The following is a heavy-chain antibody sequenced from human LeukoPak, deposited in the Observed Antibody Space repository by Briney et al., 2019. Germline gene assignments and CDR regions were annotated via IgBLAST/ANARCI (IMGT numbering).Heavy chain of an antibody. V-gene: IGHV4-39*01. Sequence: SETLSLTCTVSGGSIRGSSDYWGWIRQSPGKGLEWIGTIYYSGSTYYNPSLKSRVTISVDTSKNQFYVKLTSVTAADTAVYYCARNESVLGTTGLNDFFDDWGQGTLVTDSS. CDR3: ARNESVLGTTGLNDFFDD. CDR1: GGSIRGSSDY. D-gene: IGHD1-26*01. J-gene: IGHJ4*02. CDR2: IYYSGST.